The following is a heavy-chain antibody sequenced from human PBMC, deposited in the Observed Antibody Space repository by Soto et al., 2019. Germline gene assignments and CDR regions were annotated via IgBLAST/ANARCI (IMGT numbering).Heavy chain of an antibody. CDR3: AIVTVRSAYYYGGLRFDP. V-gene: IGHV4-61*01. CDR1: GGSVSSCCYY. D-gene: IGHD3-22*01. Sequence: PETLPLTCTVSGGSVSSCCYYWCRIRQPKGKGLEWIRYICYSGSTNYNPSLKSRVTISVATSKNQFSLKLSSVTAADTAVYYCAIVTVRSAYYYGGLRFDPWGQ. J-gene: IGHJ5*02. CDR2: ICYSGST.